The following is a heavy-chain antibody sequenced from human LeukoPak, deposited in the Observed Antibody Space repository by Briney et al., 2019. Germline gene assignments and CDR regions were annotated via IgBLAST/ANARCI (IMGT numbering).Heavy chain of an antibody. CDR1: NFSVNNNY. CDR2: LDNFGAK. D-gene: IGHD3-10*01. V-gene: IGHV3-53*01. Sequence: GGSLRLSCAASNFSVNNNYIDWVRQAPGKGPEWVSSLDNFGAKYYGDSVTGRFTVSRDLSKNTVYLQMSSLRADDTAVYYCAGGTYYGTGTRPGYLNYWGLGTLVTVSS. J-gene: IGHJ4*02. CDR3: AGGTYYGTGTRPGYLNY.